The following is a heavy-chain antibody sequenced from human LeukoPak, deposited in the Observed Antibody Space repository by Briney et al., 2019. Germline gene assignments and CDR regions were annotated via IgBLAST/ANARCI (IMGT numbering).Heavy chain of an antibody. D-gene: IGHD2-15*01. J-gene: IGHJ4*02. Sequence: GGSLRLSCAASGFTFSSYAMSWVRQAPGKGLEWVAAISGSGGSTYYADSVKGRFTISRDNSKNTLYLQMNSLRAEDTAVYYCAKNLQGYCSGGSCYSGLWGQGTLVTVSS. CDR3: AKNLQGYCSGGSCYSGL. V-gene: IGHV3-23*01. CDR2: ISGSGGST. CDR1: GFTFSSYA.